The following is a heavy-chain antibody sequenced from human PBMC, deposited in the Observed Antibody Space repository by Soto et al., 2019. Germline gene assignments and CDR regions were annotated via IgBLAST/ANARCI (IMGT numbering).Heavy chain of an antibody. CDR1: GFTFSSYA. CDR2: ISGSDGST. CDR3: ARRSSSWYFDY. Sequence: EVQLLESGGGLVQPGGSLRLSCAASGFTFSSYAMNWVRQAPGKGLEWVSVISGSDGSTYYADSVKGRFTISRDKSKNTLNLQMNSLRAEDTAVYYCARRSSSWYFDYGGQGTLVTVSS. V-gene: IGHV3-23*01. J-gene: IGHJ4*02. D-gene: IGHD6-13*01.